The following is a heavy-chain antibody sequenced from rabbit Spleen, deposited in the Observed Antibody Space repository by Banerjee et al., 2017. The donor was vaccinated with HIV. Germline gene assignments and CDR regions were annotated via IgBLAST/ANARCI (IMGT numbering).Heavy chain of an antibody. D-gene: IGHD2-1*01. CDR2: IYAGSSGGT. V-gene: IGHV1S40*01. CDR3: ARERYDDYGEWDL. J-gene: IGHJ4*01. CDR1: GFSFNSIFW. Sequence: QSLEESGGGLVKPGTSLTLTCTTSGFSFNSIFWICWVRQAPGKGLEWVACIYAGSSGGTYYATWAKGRFTCSKTSSTTVTLQMTSLTAADTATYFCARERYDDYGEWDLWGPGTLVTVS.